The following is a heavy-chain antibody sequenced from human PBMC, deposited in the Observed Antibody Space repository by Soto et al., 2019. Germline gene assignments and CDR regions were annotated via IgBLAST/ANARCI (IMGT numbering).Heavy chain of an antibody. J-gene: IGHJ6*02. CDR2: IYPGDSDT. D-gene: IGHD6-6*01. V-gene: IGHV5-51*01. Sequence: GESLKISCKGSGYSFTSYWIGWVRQMPGKGLEWMGIIYPGDSDTRYSPSFQGQVTISADKSISTAYLQWSSLKASGTAMYYCARSYSSGYYYYGMDVWGQGTTVTVSS. CDR1: GYSFTSYW. CDR3: ARSYSSGYYYYGMDV.